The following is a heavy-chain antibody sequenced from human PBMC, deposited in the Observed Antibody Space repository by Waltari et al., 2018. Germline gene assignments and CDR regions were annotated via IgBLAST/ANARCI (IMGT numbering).Heavy chain of an antibody. Sequence: QVQLQESGPGLVKPSETLSLTCAVSGGSISSSNWWSWIRQPPGKGLEWIGYISGSSGSTYYKPSRKSRVTISTDTSKNQFSLKLSSVTAADTAVYYCASSPTMGYDSGYYTDYWGQGVLVTVSS. V-gene: IGHV4-4*02. J-gene: IGHJ4*02. D-gene: IGHD3-22*01. CDR1: GGSISSSNW. CDR3: ASSPTMGYDSGYYTDY. CDR2: ISGSSGST.